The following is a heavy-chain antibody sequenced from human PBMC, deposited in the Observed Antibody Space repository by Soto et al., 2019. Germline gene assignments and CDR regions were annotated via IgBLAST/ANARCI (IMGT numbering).Heavy chain of an antibody. CDR1: GASINPYY. J-gene: IGHJ1*01. CDR3: TRAVLVSGYFLQ. CDR2: INHSGGA. V-gene: IGHV4-34*01. Sequence: PSETLSLTCGVYGASINPYYWSWVRQPPGGGLEWIGEINHSGGARYNPSLKSRVTISVNTSKNQFSLMLNSVTAADTAVYYCTRAVLVSGYFLQWGKGTQVTVYS. D-gene: IGHD1-26*01.